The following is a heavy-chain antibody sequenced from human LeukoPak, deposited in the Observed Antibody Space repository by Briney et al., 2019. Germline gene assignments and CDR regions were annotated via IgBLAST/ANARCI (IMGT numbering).Heavy chain of an antibody. V-gene: IGHV4-34*01. CDR1: GGSFSGYY. J-gene: IGHJ4*02. Sequence: SETLSLTCAVYGGSFSGYYWSWIRQPPGKGLEWIGEINHSGSTNYNPSLKSRVTISVDTSKNQFSLKLSSVTAADTAVYYCARDGDDEHTFDYWGQGTLVTVSS. CDR2: INHSGST. CDR3: ARDGDDEHTFDY. D-gene: IGHD7-27*01.